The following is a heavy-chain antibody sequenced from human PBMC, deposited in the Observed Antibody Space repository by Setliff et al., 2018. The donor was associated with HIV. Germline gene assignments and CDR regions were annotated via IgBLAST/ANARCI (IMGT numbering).Heavy chain of an antibody. Sequence: KPSETLSLTCTVSGASISSHYWSWIRQSPGKGLEWIGSIYYSETTNNNPSLKSRVTISVDTSKNQLSLKLSSVTAADTAVYYCARDPGGLYCRSTSCQGGCFDPWGQGTLVTVSS. CDR3: ARDPGGLYCRSTSCQGGCFDP. V-gene: IGHV4-59*11. CDR1: GASISSHY. D-gene: IGHD2-2*01. J-gene: IGHJ5*02. CDR2: IYYSETT.